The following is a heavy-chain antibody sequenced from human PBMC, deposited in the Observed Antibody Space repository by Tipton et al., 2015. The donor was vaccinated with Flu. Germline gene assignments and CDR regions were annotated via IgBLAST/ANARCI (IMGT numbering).Heavy chain of an antibody. D-gene: IGHD6-13*01. V-gene: IGHV4-38-2*02. CDR3: ARVDPYSSSGANWFDP. CDR1: GYSISSGYY. CDR2: IYHSGST. Sequence: GLVKPSETLSLICTVSGYSISSGYYWGWIRQPPGKGLEWIGSIYHSGSTYYNPSLKSRVTISVDTSKNQFSLKLSSVTAADTAVYYCARVDPYSSSGANWFDPWSQGTLVTVSS. J-gene: IGHJ5*02.